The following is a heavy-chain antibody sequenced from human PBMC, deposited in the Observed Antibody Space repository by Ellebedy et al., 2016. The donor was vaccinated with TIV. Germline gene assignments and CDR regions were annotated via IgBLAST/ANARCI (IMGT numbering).Heavy chain of an antibody. V-gene: IGHV3-30*01. Sequence: GESLKISCAASGFTFSSYALHWVRPAPGKGLEWVAVISYDGSNKYYADSVKGRFTISRDNSKNTLYLQMNSLRAEDTAVYYCARDLRPKEYGSGSYTPPDYWGQGTLVTVSS. J-gene: IGHJ4*02. CDR2: ISYDGSNK. D-gene: IGHD3-10*01. CDR1: GFTFSSYA. CDR3: ARDLRPKEYGSGSYTPPDY.